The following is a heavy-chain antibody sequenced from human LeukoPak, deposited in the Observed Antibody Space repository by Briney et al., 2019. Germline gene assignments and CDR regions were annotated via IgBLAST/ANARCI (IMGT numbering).Heavy chain of an antibody. J-gene: IGHJ5*02. CDR2: INHSGST. V-gene: IGHV4-34*01. D-gene: IGHD1-26*01. CDR1: GGSFSGYY. Sequence: SETLSLTCAVYGGSFSGYYWSWIRQPPGKGLEWIGEINHSGSTNCNPSLKSRVTISVDTSKNQFSLKLSSVTAADTAVYYCARGANRVGATINLSWFDPWGQGTLVTVSS. CDR3: ARGANRVGATINLSWFDP.